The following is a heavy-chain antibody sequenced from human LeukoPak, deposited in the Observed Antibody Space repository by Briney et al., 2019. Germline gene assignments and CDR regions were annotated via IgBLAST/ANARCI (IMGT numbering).Heavy chain of an antibody. V-gene: IGHV3-30*03. CDR2: ISYDGSYK. J-gene: IGHJ4*02. CDR1: GFTFSTYA. Sequence: GRSLRLSCAASGFTFSTYAMHWVRQAPGKGLEWVAVISYDGSYKYYADSVKGRFTISRDNARNSLYLQMNSLRAEDTAVYYCARTVGYYFDYWGQGTLVTVSS. CDR3: ARTVGYYFDY. D-gene: IGHD3-16*01.